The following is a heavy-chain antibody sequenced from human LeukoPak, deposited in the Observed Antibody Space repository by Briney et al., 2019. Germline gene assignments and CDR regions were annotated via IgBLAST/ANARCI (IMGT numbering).Heavy chain of an antibody. J-gene: IGHJ6*02. CDR1: GFTFSNYW. V-gene: IGHV3-7*01. D-gene: IGHD2-2*01. CDR2: IKKQGSET. Sequence: GGSLRLSCAASGFTFSNYWMSWVRQAPGKGLEWVAYIKKQGSETYYVDSVKGRFTITRDNARNSLFLQMNSLRAEDTAVYYCARDRGVVVPAAIPSVYYYGMDVWGQGTTVTVSS. CDR3: ARDRGVVVPAAIPSVYYYGMDV.